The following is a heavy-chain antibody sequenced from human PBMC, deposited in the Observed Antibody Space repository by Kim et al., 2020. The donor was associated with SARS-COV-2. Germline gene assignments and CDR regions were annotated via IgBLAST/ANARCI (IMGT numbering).Heavy chain of an antibody. CDR1: GFTFSSYG. CDR2: IWYDGSNK. D-gene: IGHD2-21*01. J-gene: IGHJ6*02. Sequence: GGSLRLSCAASGFTFSSYGMHWVRQAPGKGLEWVAVIWYDGSNKYYADSVKGRFTISRDNSKNTLYLQMNSLRAEDTAVYYCARDPGIVVVIAPTGYYYGMDVWGQGTTVTVSS. CDR3: ARDPGIVVVIAPTGYYYGMDV. V-gene: IGHV3-33*01.